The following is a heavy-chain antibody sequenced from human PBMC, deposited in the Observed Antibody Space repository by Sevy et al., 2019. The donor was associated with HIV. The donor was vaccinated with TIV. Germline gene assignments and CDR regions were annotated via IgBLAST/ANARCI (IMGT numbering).Heavy chain of an antibody. D-gene: IGHD3-10*01. CDR1: GFTFSNAW. CDR2: IKSKTDGGTT. Sequence: LGGSLRLSCAASGFTFSNAWMSWVRQAPGKGLEWVGRIKSKTDGGTTDYAAPVKGGFTISRDDSKNTLYLQMNSLKTEDTAVYYCTTAQPPSQTYYYGSGSLGSFDYWGQGTLVTVSS. J-gene: IGHJ4*02. V-gene: IGHV3-15*01. CDR3: TTAQPPSQTYYYGSGSLGSFDY.